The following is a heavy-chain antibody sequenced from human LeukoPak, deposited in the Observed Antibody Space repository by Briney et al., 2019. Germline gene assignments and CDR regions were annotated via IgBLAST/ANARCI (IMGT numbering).Heavy chain of an antibody. CDR3: AKVDSSGWQNIDY. CDR1: GFTFSTYV. CDR2: ISYDGNNK. D-gene: IGHD6-19*01. V-gene: IGHV3-30*18. Sequence: GGSLRLSCAASGFTFSTYVMHWVRQAPDKGLEWVAVISYDGNNKYYADSVKGRFTISRDNSKNTLYVQMNNLRAEDTAVYYCAKVDSSGWQNIDYWGQGTLVTVSS. J-gene: IGHJ4*02.